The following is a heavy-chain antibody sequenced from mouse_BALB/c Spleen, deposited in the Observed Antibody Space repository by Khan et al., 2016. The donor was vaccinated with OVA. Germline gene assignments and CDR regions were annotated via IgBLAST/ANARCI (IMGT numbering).Heavy chain of an antibody. CDR1: GYSITSDYA. V-gene: IGHV3-2*02. CDR2: ISYSGNT. D-gene: IGHD4-1*01. Sequence: EVELVESGPGLVKPSQSLSLTCTVTGYSITSDYAWNWIRQFPGNELEWMGFISYSGNTNYNPSLKSRISITRDTSENPFFLQLNSVTTEDTATYYCARISGGDFDYWGQGTTLTVSS. CDR3: ARISGGDFDY. J-gene: IGHJ2*01.